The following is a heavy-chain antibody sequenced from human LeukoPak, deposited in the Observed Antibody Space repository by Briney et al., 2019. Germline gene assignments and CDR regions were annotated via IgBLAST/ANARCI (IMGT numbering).Heavy chain of an antibody. Sequence: SETLSLTCTVSGGSISSYYWSWIRQPAGKGLEWIGRIYTSGSTNYNPSLKSRVTMSVDTSKNQFSLKLSSVTAADTAVYYCARDNHKWLRPKDYFDYWDQGTLVTVSS. CDR1: GGSISSYY. D-gene: IGHD5-12*01. J-gene: IGHJ4*02. CDR3: ARDNHKWLRPKDYFDY. CDR2: IYTSGST. V-gene: IGHV4-4*07.